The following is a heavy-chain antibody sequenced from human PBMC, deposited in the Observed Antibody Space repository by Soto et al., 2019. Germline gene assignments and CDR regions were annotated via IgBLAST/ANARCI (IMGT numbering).Heavy chain of an antibody. CDR1: GFTCRSYW. D-gene: IGHD4-17*01. Sequence: GGSLRLSCAASGFTCRSYWMCWVRQAPGKALEWVANMIQDGSEKYFVGSVKGRFTISRDNSKSSLYLQMNSLRAEDTAVYYCAREKSYGDSFDYWGQGTLVTVSS. V-gene: IGHV3-7*01. J-gene: IGHJ4*02. CDR3: AREKSYGDSFDY. CDR2: MIQDGSEK.